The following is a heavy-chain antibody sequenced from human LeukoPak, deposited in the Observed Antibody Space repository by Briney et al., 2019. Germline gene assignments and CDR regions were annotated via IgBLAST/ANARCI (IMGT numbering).Heavy chain of an antibody. Sequence: ASVTVSCKASGGTFSSYAISWVRQAPGQGLEWMGGIIPICGTANYAQKFQGRVTITADESTSTAYMELSSLRCEDTAVYYCASLATALASGEVDYWGQGTLVTVSS. J-gene: IGHJ4*02. V-gene: IGHV1-69*13. CDR1: GGTFSSYA. CDR3: ASLATALASGEVDY. D-gene: IGHD5-18*01. CDR2: IIPICGTA.